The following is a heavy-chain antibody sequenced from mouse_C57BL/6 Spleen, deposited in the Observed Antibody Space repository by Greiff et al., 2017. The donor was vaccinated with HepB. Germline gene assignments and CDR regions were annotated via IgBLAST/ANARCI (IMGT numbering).Heavy chain of an antibody. D-gene: IGHD4-1*01. J-gene: IGHJ2*01. CDR1: GYTFTDYY. CDR3: ARSWEYFDY. Sequence: EVQLQQSGPVLVKPGASVKMSCKASGYTFTDYYMNWVKQSHGKSLEWIGFINPYNGGTSYNQKFKGTATLTVDKSSSTAYMELNSLTSEDSAVYYCARSWEYFDYWGQGTTLTVSS. CDR2: INPYNGGT. V-gene: IGHV1-19*01.